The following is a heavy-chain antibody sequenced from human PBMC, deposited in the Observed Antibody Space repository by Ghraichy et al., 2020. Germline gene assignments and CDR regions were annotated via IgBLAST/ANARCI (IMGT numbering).Heavy chain of an antibody. J-gene: IGHJ6*02. Sequence: GESLNISCAASGFTFSSYAMSWVRQAPGKGLEWVSAISGSGGSTYYADSVKGRFTISRDNSKNTLYLQMNSLRAEDTAVYYCAKQMNDYYYYGMDVWGQETTVTVSS. CDR3: AKQMNDYYYYGMDV. CDR2: ISGSGGST. CDR1: GFTFSSYA. V-gene: IGHV3-23*01. D-gene: IGHD5-24*01.